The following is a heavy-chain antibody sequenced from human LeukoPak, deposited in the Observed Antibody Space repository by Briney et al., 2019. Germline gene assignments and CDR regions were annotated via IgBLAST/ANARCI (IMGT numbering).Heavy chain of an antibody. CDR3: ARDYRQGYYYYMDV. Sequence: SQTLSLTCTVSGGSISSGSYYWSWIRQPAGKGLEWIGRIYTSGSTNYNPSLKSRVTISVDTSKNQFSLKLSSVTAADTAVYYCARDYRQGYYYYMDVWGKGTTVTISS. CDR1: GGSISSGSYY. V-gene: IGHV4-61*02. CDR2: IYTSGST. J-gene: IGHJ6*03.